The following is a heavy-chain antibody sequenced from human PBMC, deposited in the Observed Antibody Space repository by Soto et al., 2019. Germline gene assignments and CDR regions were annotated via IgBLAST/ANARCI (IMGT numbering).Heavy chain of an antibody. CDR3: EKPDPGGLCSLICYPGY. CDR1: GFTFSTYA. D-gene: IGHD2-15*01. J-gene: IGHJ4*02. Sequence: QVHLVESGGGVGQPGQSLRLSCAASGFTFSTYAMHWLRQAPGKGLEWVAIISYDSTNKFYGDSVKGRFTISRDNSKNTLNLQMNSLRPEDTAVYYCEKPDPGGLCSLICYPGYWGQGTLVTVSS. V-gene: IGHV3-30*18. CDR2: ISYDSTNK.